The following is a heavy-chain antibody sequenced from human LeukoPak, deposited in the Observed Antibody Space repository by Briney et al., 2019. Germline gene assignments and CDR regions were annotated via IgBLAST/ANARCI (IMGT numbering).Heavy chain of an antibody. CDR2: ISWNSGNV. CDR1: GFTFNDYA. V-gene: IGHV3-9*01. D-gene: IGHD5-18*01. J-gene: IGHJ4*02. CDR3: AKGQGYGIDY. Sequence: GGSLRLSCATSGFTFNDYAMHWVRHASGRGLEWVSGISWNSGNVGYADSVKGRFTISRDNAKNSLYLQMNSLRAEDTALYYCAKGQGYGIDYWGQGTLVTVSS.